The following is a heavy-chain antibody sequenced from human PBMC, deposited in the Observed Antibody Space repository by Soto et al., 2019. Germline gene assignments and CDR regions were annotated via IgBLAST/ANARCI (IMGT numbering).Heavy chain of an antibody. Sequence: QVQLVQSGAEVRKPGASVKVSCKAPGGTFSTYIISWVRQAPGHGLEWMGRIIPIPDITNYAQKFQCRVTVTADRSTSTTYMGPSSLKSEDTAEYYCAGDRITTRWDAFDLWGQGTMVTVSS. J-gene: IGHJ3*01. CDR2: IIPIPDIT. D-gene: IGHD3-3*01. CDR3: AGDRITTRWDAFDL. V-gene: IGHV1-69*08. CDR1: GGTFSTYI.